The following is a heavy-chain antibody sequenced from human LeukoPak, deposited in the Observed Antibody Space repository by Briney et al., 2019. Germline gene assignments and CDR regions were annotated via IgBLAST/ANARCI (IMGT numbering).Heavy chain of an antibody. J-gene: IGHJ4*02. D-gene: IGHD3-22*01. V-gene: IGHV3-30*19. Sequence: GGSLRLSCAASGFTFSSYGMHWVRQAPGKGLEWVAVISYDGSNKYYADSVKGRFTISRDNSKNTLFLQMNSLRAEDTAVYYCARDSGGVIVVALIDYWGQGTLVTVSS. CDR2: ISYDGSNK. CDR1: GFTFSSYG. CDR3: ARDSGGVIVVALIDY.